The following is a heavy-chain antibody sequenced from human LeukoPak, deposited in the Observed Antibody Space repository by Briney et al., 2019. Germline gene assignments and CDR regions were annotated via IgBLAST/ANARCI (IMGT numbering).Heavy chain of an antibody. J-gene: IGHJ4*02. CDR3: AKAHSSGWFFFDH. CDR2: IYYSGST. Sequence: SETLSLTCSVSGGSISSYYWSWIRQPPGKGLGWIGYIYYSGSTNYNPSLKSRVTISVDTSKNQFSLKLTSVTAADTAVYYCAKAHSSGWFFFDHWGQGTLVTVSS. CDR1: GGSISSYY. D-gene: IGHD6-19*01. V-gene: IGHV4-59*12.